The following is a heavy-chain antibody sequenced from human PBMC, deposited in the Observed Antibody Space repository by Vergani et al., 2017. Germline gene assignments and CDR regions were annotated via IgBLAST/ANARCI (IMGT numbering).Heavy chain of an antibody. D-gene: IGHD2-2*01. CDR1: GFRVTTYY. V-gene: IGHV3-66*02. Sequence: VELLESGGGLAQPGGPLRVSCSASGFRVTTYYMSLVRQAPGKGLEWVSVIKSDGRTSYAESVRGRITISRDTSRNAVYLQMNILRVEDTGVYYCTRSECSGTTCYGHYFKLWCHGILVTVSS. CDR3: TRSECSGTTCYGHYFKL. J-gene: IGHJ4*01. CDR2: IKSDGRT.